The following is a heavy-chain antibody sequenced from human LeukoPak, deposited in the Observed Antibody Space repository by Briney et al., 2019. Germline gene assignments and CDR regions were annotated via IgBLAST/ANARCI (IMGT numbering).Heavy chain of an antibody. CDR3: ARGGAARLHFQN. J-gene: IGHJ1*01. D-gene: IGHD6-6*01. CDR1: GGSISTYY. V-gene: IGHV4-59*01. CDR2: IYHSGST. Sequence: SETLSLTCTVSGGSISTYYWNWIRQPPGKGLEWIGYIYHSGSTNYNPSLQSRVTISVDTSKNQFSLNLNSLTAADADVYYCARGGAARLHFQNWGQGTLVTVSS.